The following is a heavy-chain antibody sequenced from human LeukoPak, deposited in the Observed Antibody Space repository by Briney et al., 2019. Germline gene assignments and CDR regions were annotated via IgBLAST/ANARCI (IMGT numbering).Heavy chain of an antibody. J-gene: IGHJ6*02. D-gene: IGHD3-10*01. CDR3: ARDRTMDNYGMDV. CDR2: ISSSGSTI. Sequence: GRSLRLSCAASGFTFSDYYMSWIRQAPGKGLEWVSYISSSGSTIYYADSVKGRFTLSRDNAKNSLYLQMNSLRAEDTAVYYCARDRTMDNYGMDVWGQGTTVTVSS. CDR1: GFTFSDYY. V-gene: IGHV3-11*01.